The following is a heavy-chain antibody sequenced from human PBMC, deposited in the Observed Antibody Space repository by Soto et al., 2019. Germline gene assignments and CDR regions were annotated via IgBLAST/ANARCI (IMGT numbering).Heavy chain of an antibody. CDR3: ARVVTSTGYDYGMEV. V-gene: IGHV4-59*01. D-gene: IGHD4-17*01. CDR2: IYYSGST. CDR1: GGSISSYY. J-gene: IGHJ6*02. Sequence: PSETLSLTCTVSGGSISSYYWSWIRQPPGKGLEWIGQIYYSGSTNYNPSLKSRVTISVDTSKNQFSLKLSCVTAADPAVYYCARVVTSTGYDYGMEVWSQGTTGAVS.